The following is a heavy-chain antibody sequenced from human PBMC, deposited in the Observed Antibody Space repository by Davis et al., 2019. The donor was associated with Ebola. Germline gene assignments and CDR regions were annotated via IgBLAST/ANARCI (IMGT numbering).Heavy chain of an antibody. V-gene: IGHV1-46*01. CDR1: GYTFTNYY. J-gene: IGHJ4*02. Sequence: AASVKVSCKASGYTFTNYYMHWVRQAPGQGLEWMGMINPNDGRTIYAQKFQGRATITADDSTRTAYMELSSLRSEDTAVYYCALHTGMLLWGQGTLVTVSS. CDR2: INPNDGRT. CDR3: ALHTGMLL. D-gene: IGHD3-16*01.